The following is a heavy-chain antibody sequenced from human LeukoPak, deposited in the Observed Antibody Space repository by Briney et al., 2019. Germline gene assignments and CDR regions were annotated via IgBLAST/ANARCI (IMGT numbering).Heavy chain of an antibody. D-gene: IGHD6-13*01. Sequence: GGSLRLSCAASGFSFSVYEMHWVRQAPGKGLEWVAFIRYDGSNKYYADSVKGRFTISRDNSKNTLYLQMNSLRVEDTAVYYCATEYSSSSYPRLFDYWGQGTLVTVSS. J-gene: IGHJ4*02. V-gene: IGHV3-30*02. CDR1: GFSFSVYE. CDR3: ATEYSSSSYPRLFDY. CDR2: IRYDGSNK.